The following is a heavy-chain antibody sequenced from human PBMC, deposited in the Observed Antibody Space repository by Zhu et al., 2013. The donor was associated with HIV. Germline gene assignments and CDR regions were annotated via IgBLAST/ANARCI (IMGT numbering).Heavy chain of an antibody. V-gene: IGHV1-8*03. CDR2: MKTNSGNX. CDR1: EYTLTSYD. D-gene: IGHD1-26*01. CDR3: ARGQWELPLLHEY. J-gene: IGHJ4*02. Sequence: QVQLVQSGAEVKKPGASVKVSCKASEYTLTSYDIHWVRQVTGQGLEWMGRMKTNSGNXGYAKKFQGRVTFTRNTSIDTAYMELSSLTSEDTAVYYCARGQWELPLLHEYWGQGTLVTVSS.